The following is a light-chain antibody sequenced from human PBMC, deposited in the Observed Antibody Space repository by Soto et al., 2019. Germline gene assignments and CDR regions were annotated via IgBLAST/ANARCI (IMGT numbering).Light chain of an antibody. CDR1: SSDVGGYNY. J-gene: IGLJ2*01. CDR2: DVS. CDR3: SSYTSSGTLVV. Sequence: QSALTQPASVSGSPGQSITISCTGTSSDVGGYNYVSWYQANPGRAPKLIIYDVSNRPSGISNRFSGSKSGNTASLTISGLQAEDEADYYCSSYTSSGTLVVFGGGTKLTV. V-gene: IGLV2-14*01.